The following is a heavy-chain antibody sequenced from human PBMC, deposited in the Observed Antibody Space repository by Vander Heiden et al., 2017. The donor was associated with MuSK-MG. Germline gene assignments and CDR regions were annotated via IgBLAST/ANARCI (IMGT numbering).Heavy chain of an antibody. D-gene: IGHD5-12*01. CDR2: ISDSGVDS. V-gene: IGHV3-23*01. CDR3: ARYRGASY. CDR1: GFTFSPDA. Sequence: EVQLLESGGGLVQPGGSLGLSCAASGFTFSPDAMSWVRQAPGKGLEWVSTISDSGVDSYYADSVKGRFTISRDNSKNTLYLQLNSLGVEDTAIYYCARYRGASYWGQGISVTVSS. J-gene: IGHJ4*02.